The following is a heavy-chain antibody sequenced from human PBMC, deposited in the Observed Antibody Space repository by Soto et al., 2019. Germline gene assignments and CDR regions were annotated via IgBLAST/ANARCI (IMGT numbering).Heavy chain of an antibody. CDR2: TYYRSKWYN. V-gene: IGHV6-1*01. D-gene: IGHD3-3*01. J-gene: IGHJ6*02. CDR3: ARATTAAFGVVLYYYYGMDV. CDR1: GDSVSSNSAA. Sequence: PSQTLSLTCAISGDSVSSNSAAWNWIRQSPSRGLEWLGRTYYRSKWYNDYAVSVKSRITINPDTSKNQFSLQLNSVTPEDTAVYYCARATTAAFGVVLYYYYGMDVWGQGTTVTVSS.